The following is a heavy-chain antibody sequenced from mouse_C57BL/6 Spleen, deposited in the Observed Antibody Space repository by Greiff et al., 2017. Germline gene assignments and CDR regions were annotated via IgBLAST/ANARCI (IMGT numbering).Heavy chain of an antibody. D-gene: IGHD2-1*01. V-gene: IGHV5-4*01. CDR3: ARPPYGKVYFEV. Sequence: EVQRVESGGGLVKPGGSLKLSCAASGFTFSSYAMSWVRQTPEKRLEWVATISDGGSYTYYPDNVKGRFTISRDNAKNNLYLQMSHLKSEDTAMYYCARPPYGKVYFEVWGTGTTVTVSS. CDR1: GFTFSSYA. CDR2: ISDGGSYT. J-gene: IGHJ1*03.